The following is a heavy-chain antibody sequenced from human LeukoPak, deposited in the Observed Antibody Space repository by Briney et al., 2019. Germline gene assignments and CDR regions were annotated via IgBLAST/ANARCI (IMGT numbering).Heavy chain of an antibody. CDR1: GGTFSSYA. CDR2: IIPILGIA. J-gene: IGHJ6*02. Sequence: SVKASCKASGGTFSSYAISWVRQAPGQGLEWMGRIIPILGIANYAQKFQGRVTITADKSTSTAYMELSSLRSEDTAVYYCARDRGEGYCSGGSCRDTYYYYYGMDVWGQGTTVTVSS. D-gene: IGHD2-15*01. CDR3: ARDRGEGYCSGGSCRDTYYYYYGMDV. V-gene: IGHV1-69*04.